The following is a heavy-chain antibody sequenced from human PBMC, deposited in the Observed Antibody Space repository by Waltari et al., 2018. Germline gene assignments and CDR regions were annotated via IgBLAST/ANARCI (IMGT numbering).Heavy chain of an antibody. CDR1: GFAFSTYS. J-gene: IGHJ5*02. V-gene: IGHV3-48*04. CDR3: ARDPYDSSGYYYPSWFDP. Sequence: EVQLLESGGGLVQPGGSLRLSCAASGFAFSTYSMNWVRRAPGKGLEWVSYITSSSSTTHYADSVKGRFTISRDNAQNSLYLQMSSLRAEDTAVYYCARDPYDSSGYYYPSWFDPWGQGTLVIDSS. D-gene: IGHD3-22*01. CDR2: ITSSSSTT.